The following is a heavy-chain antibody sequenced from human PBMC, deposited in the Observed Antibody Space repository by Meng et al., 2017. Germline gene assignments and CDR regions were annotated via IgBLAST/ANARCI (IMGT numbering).Heavy chain of an antibody. D-gene: IGHD6-19*01. J-gene: IGHJ4*02. CDR3: ARGGYSSGWPYFDY. Sequence: GQLAEAGGGLAKPGGSLRLSCAAFGFTFSSYGMHWVRQAPGKGLEWVAVIWYDGSNKYYADSVKGRFTISRDNSKNTLYLQMNSLRAEDTAVYYCARGGYSSGWPYFDYWGQGTLVTVSS. V-gene: IGHV3-33*08. CDR1: GFTFSSYG. CDR2: IWYDGSNK.